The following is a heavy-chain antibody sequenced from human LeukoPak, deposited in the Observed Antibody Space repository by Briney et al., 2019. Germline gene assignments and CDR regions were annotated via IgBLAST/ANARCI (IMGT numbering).Heavy chain of an antibody. CDR2: IYHSGST. CDR3: ARDLVPYYYDSSGYYAF. CDR1: GYSISSGYY. D-gene: IGHD3-22*01. J-gene: IGHJ4*02. Sequence: SETLSLTCAVSGYSISSGYYWGWIRQPPGKGLEWIGSIYHSGSTYYNPSLKSRVTISVDTSKNQFSLKLSSVTAADTAVYYCARDLVPYYYDSSGYYAFWGQGTLVTVSS. V-gene: IGHV4-38-2*01.